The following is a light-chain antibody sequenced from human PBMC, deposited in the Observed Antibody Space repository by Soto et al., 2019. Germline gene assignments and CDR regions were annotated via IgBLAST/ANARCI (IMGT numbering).Light chain of an antibody. Sequence: QSALTQPASVSGSPGQSIAISCTGSSSDIGAYNYVSWYQHHPGKAPKLIIYDVTSRPSGVSSRFSGAKSGNAASLIISGLQPEDEADYFCASYTDYIPLVIFGGGTQLTVL. CDR3: ASYTDYIPLVI. V-gene: IGLV2-14*01. J-gene: IGLJ2*01. CDR1: SSDIGAYNY. CDR2: DVT.